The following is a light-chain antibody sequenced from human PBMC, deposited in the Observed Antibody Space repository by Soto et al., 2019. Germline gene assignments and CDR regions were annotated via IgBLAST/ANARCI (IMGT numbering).Light chain of an antibody. V-gene: IGLV2-14*01. CDR1: SSDVGGYNY. CDR2: DVS. Sequence: QSALTQPASVSGSPGQSITISCSGTSSDVGGYNYVPWYQQHPGKAPQVMIYDVSNRPSGVSKRFSGSKSGNTASLTISGLQAEDEADYYCYSYTTSSTYVFGTGTKVTVL. CDR3: YSYTTSSTYV. J-gene: IGLJ1*01.